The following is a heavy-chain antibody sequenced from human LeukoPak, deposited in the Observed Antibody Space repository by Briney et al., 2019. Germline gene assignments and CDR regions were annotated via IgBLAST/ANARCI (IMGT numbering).Heavy chain of an antibody. D-gene: IGHD2-15*01. CDR2: VSSSSTYI. CDR1: GFTFSSYS. V-gene: IGHV3-21*01. J-gene: IGHJ4*02. CDR3: ASAFRSGGGCYQHYFDY. Sequence: GGSLRLSCAASGFTFSSYSMNWVRQAPGKGLEWVSSVSSSSTYIYYADSVKGRFTISRDNAKNSLYLQMGSLRAEDTAVYYCASAFRSGGGCYQHYFDYWGQGTLVTVSS.